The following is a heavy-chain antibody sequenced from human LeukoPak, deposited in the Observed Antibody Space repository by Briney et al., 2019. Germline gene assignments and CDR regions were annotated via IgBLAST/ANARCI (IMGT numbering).Heavy chain of an antibody. CDR2: ISSNSDDI. D-gene: IGHD6-19*01. Sequence: PGRSLRLSCVGSGFNFDEYAMHWVRQPPGKGLEWVSGISSNSDDIGYADSVKGRFTISRDSAKKSLYLQMNSLRVEDTAFYYCAKDNRRHYTSGPNPDSLHWGQGALVTVSS. CDR3: AKDNRRHYTSGPNPDSLH. V-gene: IGHV3-9*01. J-gene: IGHJ4*02. CDR1: GFNFDEYA.